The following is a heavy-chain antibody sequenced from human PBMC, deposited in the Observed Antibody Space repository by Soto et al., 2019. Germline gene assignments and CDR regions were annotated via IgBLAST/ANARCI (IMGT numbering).Heavy chain of an antibody. V-gene: IGHV1-69*01. J-gene: IGHJ5*02. CDR2: IIPIFGTA. D-gene: IGHD1-7*01. CDR1: GGTFSSYA. CDR3: ARDRPARNYGYGWFDP. Sequence: QVQLVQSGAEVKKPGSSVKVSCKASGGTFSSYAISWVRQAPGQGLEWMGGIIPIFGTANYAQKFQGRVTIAADESTSTAYMELSSLRSEDTALYYCARDRPARNYGYGWFDPWGQGTLVTVSS.